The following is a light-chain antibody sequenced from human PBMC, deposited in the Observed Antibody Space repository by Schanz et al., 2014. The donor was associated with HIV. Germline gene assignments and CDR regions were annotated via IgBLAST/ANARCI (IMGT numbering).Light chain of an antibody. CDR3: SSYANTDTVL. Sequence: QSALTQPASVSGSPGQSITISCTGTSSDVGADNSVSWYQQHPGRAPRLLVYDVTYRPSGVSSRFSGSKSGNTASLTISGLQAEDEADYYCSSYANTDTVLFGGGTKLTVL. J-gene: IGLJ2*01. V-gene: IGLV2-14*03. CDR1: SSDVGADNS. CDR2: DVT.